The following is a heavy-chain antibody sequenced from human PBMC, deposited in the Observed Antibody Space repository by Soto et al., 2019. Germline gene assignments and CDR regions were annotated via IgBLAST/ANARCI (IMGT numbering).Heavy chain of an antibody. CDR3: ARGTTRLGSI. J-gene: IGHJ3*02. CDR1: GGSISSSSYY. V-gene: IGHV4-39*07. Sequence: SETLSLTCTVSGGSISSSSYYWGWIRQPPGKGLEWIGSIYYSGSTYYNPSLKSRVTISVDTSKNQFSLKLSSVTAADTAVYYCARGTTRLGSIWGQGTMVTVSS. D-gene: IGHD1-1*01. CDR2: IYYSGST.